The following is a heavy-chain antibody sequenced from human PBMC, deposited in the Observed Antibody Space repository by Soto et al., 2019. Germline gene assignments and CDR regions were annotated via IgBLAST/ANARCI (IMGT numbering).Heavy chain of an antibody. D-gene: IGHD6-13*01. CDR3: ATDDIAAAGNDWFDP. Sequence: QVQLVQSGAEVKKPGSSVKVSCKASGGTFSSYTISWVRQAPGQGLEWRGRIIPILGIANYAQKFQGRVTITAAKSTSTAYMELSSRGSEDTAVYYCATDDIAAAGNDWFDPWGQGTLVTVSS. J-gene: IGHJ5*02. CDR2: IIPILGIA. CDR1: GGTFSSYT. V-gene: IGHV1-69*08.